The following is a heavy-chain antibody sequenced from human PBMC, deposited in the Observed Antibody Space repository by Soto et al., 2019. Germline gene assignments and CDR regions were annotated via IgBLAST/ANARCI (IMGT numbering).Heavy chain of an antibody. V-gene: IGHV4-34*01. Sequence: SETKCHTCAVDGGSFRGYYWSWIRQPPGTGLEWIGEINHSGSTNYNPSLKSRVTISVDTSKNQFSLKLTSVTAADTAVYYCARDKITGLFDYWGQGTLVTVSS. CDR3: ARDKITGLFDY. D-gene: IGHD2-8*02. J-gene: IGHJ4*02. CDR2: INHSGST. CDR1: GGSFRGYY.